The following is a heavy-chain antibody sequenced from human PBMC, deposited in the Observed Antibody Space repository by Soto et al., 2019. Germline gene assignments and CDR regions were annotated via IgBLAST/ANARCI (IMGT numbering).Heavy chain of an antibody. J-gene: IGHJ6*02. CDR1: GYTFTNYW. CDR2: IYPGDYDT. CDR3: APAIFYYGMDF. Sequence: PGESLKISCKGSGYTFTNYWIGWVRQMPGKGPECMGIIYPGDYDTKYNPSFQGQVTISADKSITTTYLQWSSLKASDTAIYYCAPAIFYYGMDFWGQGTTVTVSS. V-gene: IGHV5-51*01.